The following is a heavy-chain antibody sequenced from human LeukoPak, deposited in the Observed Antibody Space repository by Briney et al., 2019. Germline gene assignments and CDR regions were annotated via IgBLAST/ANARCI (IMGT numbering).Heavy chain of an antibody. CDR2: IYTSGST. CDR1: GGSISSYY. CDR3: AGIAVAGQTYYYFVY. Sequence: PSETLSLTCTVSGGSISSYYWSWIRQPAGKGLEWIGRIYTSGSTNYNPSLKSRVTMSVDTSKNQFSLKLSSVTAADTAVYYCAGIAVAGQTYYYFVYWGQGTLVTVSS. D-gene: IGHD6-19*01. J-gene: IGHJ4*02. V-gene: IGHV4-4*07.